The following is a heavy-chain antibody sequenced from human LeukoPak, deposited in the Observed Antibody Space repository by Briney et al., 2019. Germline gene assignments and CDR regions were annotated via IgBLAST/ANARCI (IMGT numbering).Heavy chain of an antibody. CDR1: GFTFSSYA. CDR2: ISYDGSNK. V-gene: IGHV3-30-3*01. Sequence: GRSLRLSCAASGFTFSSYAMHWVRQAPGKGLEWVAVISYDGSNKYYADSVKGRFTISRDNSKNTLYLQMNSLRAEDTAVYYCAALQPWFLGSWGQGTLVTVSS. CDR3: AALQPWFLGS. D-gene: IGHD5-18*01. J-gene: IGHJ5*02.